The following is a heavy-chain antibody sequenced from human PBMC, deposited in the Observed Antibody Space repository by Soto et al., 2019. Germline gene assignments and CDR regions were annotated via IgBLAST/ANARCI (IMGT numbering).Heavy chain of an antibody. Sequence: GGSLRLSCAASGFTFSSYSMNWVRQAPGKGLEWVSSISSSSSYIYYADSVKGRFTISRDNAKNSLYLQMSSLRAEDTAVYYCARVIYCSSTSCYDAFDIWGQGTMVTVSS. D-gene: IGHD2-2*01. J-gene: IGHJ3*02. CDR1: GFTFSSYS. CDR3: ARVIYCSSTSCYDAFDI. V-gene: IGHV3-21*01. CDR2: ISSSSSYI.